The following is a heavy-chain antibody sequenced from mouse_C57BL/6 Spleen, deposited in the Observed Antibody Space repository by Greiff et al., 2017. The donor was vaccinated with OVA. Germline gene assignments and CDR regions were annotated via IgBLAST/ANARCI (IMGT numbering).Heavy chain of an antibody. CDR2: IHPNSGST. CDR1: GYTFTSYW. V-gene: IGHV1-64*01. D-gene: IGHD1-1*01. CDR3: ARGYGSSYYFDY. Sequence: QVQLQQPGAELVKPGASVKLSCKASGYTFTSYWMHSVKQRPGQGLEWIGMIHPNSGSTNYNEKFKSKATLTVDKSSSTAYMQLSSLTSEDSAVYYCARGYGSSYYFDYWGQGTTLTVSS. J-gene: IGHJ2*01.